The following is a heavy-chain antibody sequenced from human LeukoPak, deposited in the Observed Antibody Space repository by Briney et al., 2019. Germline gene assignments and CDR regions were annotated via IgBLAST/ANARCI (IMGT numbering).Heavy chain of an antibody. Sequence: GGSLRLSCAASGFTFSSYNMNWVRQAPGKGLEWVSSISSSSTYIYYADSVKGRFTISRDNAKNSLYLQMNSLRAEDTAVYYCATGIVVVVAARFDYWGQGTLVTVSS. CDR1: GFTFSSYN. J-gene: IGHJ4*02. V-gene: IGHV3-21*01. D-gene: IGHD2-15*01. CDR3: ATGIVVVVAARFDY. CDR2: ISSSSTYI.